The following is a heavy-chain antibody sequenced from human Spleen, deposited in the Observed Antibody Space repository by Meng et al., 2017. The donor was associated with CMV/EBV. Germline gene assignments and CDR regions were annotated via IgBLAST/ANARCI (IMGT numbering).Heavy chain of an antibody. Sequence: SETLSLTCIVSGGSISSGDSHWSWIRQPPGKGLEWIGNIYYSGSTYYKSSLKSRLTISIDTSKNQFSLKLTSVTAADTAVYYCATGEAVPASSNYFDPWGQGTLVTVSS. J-gene: IGHJ5*02. CDR1: GGSISSGDSH. V-gene: IGHV4-30-4*08. CDR3: ATGEAVPASSNYFDP. D-gene: IGHD2-2*01. CDR2: IYYSGST.